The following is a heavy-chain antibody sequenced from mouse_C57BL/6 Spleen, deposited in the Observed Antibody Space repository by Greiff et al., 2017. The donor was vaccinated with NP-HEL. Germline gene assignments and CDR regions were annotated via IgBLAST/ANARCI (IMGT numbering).Heavy chain of an antibody. CDR2: IYPGDGDT. CDR3: AREDDRLFHGAMDY. J-gene: IGHJ4*01. Sequence: VQLQQSGPELVKPGASVKISCKASGYAFSSSWMNWVKQRPGKGLEWIGRIYPGDGDTNYNGKFKGKATLTADKSSSTAYMQLSSLTSEDSAVYFCAREDDRLFHGAMDYWGQGTSVTVSS. V-gene: IGHV1-82*01. CDR1: GYAFSSSW. D-gene: IGHD1-1*02.